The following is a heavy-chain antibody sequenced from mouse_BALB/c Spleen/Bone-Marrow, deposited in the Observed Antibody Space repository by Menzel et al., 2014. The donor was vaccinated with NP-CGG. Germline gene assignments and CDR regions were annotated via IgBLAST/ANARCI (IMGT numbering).Heavy chain of an antibody. Sequence: EVQLQQSGAELVKPGASVKLSCTASGFNIKDTYMHWGKQRPEQGLEWIGRIDPANGNTKYDPKFQGKATITADTSSNTAYLQLSSLTSEDTAVYYCASYYYGSSSFAYWGQGTLVTVSA. CDR1: GFNIKDTY. CDR2: IDPANGNT. V-gene: IGHV14-3*02. D-gene: IGHD1-1*01. CDR3: ASYYYGSSSFAY. J-gene: IGHJ3*01.